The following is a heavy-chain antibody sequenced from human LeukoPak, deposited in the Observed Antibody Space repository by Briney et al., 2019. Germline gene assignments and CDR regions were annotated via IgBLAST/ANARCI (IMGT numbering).Heavy chain of an antibody. Sequence: GGSLRLSCAASGFTFSSYGMSWVRQAPGKGLEWVAVISYDGSNKYYADSVKGRFTISRDNSKNTLYLQMNSLRAEDTAVYYCARWDGNAVRGALYYYYMDVWGKGTTVTISS. CDR3: ARWDGNAVRGALYYYYMDV. CDR1: GFTFSSYG. V-gene: IGHV3-30*03. CDR2: ISYDGSNK. D-gene: IGHD3-10*01. J-gene: IGHJ6*03.